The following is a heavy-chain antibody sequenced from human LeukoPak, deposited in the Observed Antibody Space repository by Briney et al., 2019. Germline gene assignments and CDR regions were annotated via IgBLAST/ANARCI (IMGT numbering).Heavy chain of an antibody. Sequence: GGSLRLSCAASGFTFSSIAMSWVRQAPGKGLEWGSAISGSGGSTYYADSVKGRFTISRDNSKNTLYMQMNSLRAEDTAVYYCAKRMYYYDSSGYYRWDAFDIWGQGTMVTVSS. CDR3: AKRMYYYDSSGYYRWDAFDI. CDR1: GFTFSSIA. CDR2: ISGSGGST. V-gene: IGHV3-23*01. J-gene: IGHJ3*02. D-gene: IGHD3-22*01.